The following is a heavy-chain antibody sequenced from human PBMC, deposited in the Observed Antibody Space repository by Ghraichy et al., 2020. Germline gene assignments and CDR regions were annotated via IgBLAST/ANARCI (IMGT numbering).Heavy chain of an antibody. D-gene: IGHD1-26*01. Sequence: GGSLRLSCAASGFTFSSYSMNWVRQAPGKGLEWVSSISSSSSYIYYADSVKGRFTISRDNAKNSLYLQMNSLRAEDTAVYYCAREGGHDYTDYWGQGTLVTVSS. CDR3: AREGGHDYTDY. V-gene: IGHV3-21*01. CDR1: GFTFSSYS. J-gene: IGHJ4*01. CDR2: ISSSSSYI.